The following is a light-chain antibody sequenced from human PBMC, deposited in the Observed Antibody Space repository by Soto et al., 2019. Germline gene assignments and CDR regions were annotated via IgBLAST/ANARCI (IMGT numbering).Light chain of an antibody. CDR3: SSYAGSNNLV. V-gene: IGLV2-8*01. J-gene: IGLJ1*01. CDR1: SSDVGGYNY. CDR2: EVT. Sequence: QSALTQPPSASGSPGQSVTISCTETSSDVGGYNYVSWYQQHPGKAPKLMIYEVTKRPSGVPDRFSASKSGNTASLTVSGLQAEDEADYYCSSYAGSNNLVFGTGTKLTVL.